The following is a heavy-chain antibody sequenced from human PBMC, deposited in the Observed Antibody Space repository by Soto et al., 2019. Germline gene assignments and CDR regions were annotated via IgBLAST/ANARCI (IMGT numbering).Heavy chain of an antibody. CDR3: ARGQSLYSYGTWYYYYGMDV. CDR2: INHSGST. V-gene: IGHV4-34*01. CDR1: GGSFSGYY. D-gene: IGHD5-18*01. J-gene: IGHJ6*02. Sequence: SETLSLTCAVYGGSFSGYYWSWIRQPPGKGLEWIGEINHSGSTNYNSSLKSRVTISVDTSKNQFSLKLSSVTAADTAVYYCARGQSLYSYGTWYYYYGMDVWGQGTTVTVSS.